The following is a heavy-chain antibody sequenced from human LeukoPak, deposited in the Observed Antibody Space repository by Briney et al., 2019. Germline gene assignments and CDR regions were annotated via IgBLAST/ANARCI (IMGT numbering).Heavy chain of an antibody. D-gene: IGHD3-22*01. CDR3: AREIGEVVVVLDY. Sequence: GGSLRLSCAASGFTFSSYAMHWVRQAPGKGLEWVAVISYDGSNKYYADPVKGRFTISRDNSKNTLYLQMNSLRAEDTAVYYCAREIGEVVVVLDYWGQGTLVTVSS. V-gene: IGHV3-30*04. J-gene: IGHJ4*02. CDR1: GFTFSSYA. CDR2: ISYDGSNK.